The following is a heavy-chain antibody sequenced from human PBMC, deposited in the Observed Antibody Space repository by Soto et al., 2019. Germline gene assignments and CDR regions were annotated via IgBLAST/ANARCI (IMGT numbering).Heavy chain of an antibody. V-gene: IGHV4-30-2*01. CDR1: GGSISSGGYS. CDR2: IYHSGIT. J-gene: IGHJ5*02. D-gene: IGHD1-1*01. CDR3: ARDQLEGNWFDP. Sequence: QLQLQESGSGLVRPSQTLSLTCAVSGGSISSGGYSWNWIRQPPGKGLEWIGYIYHSGITLYPPSLKSRVNISVEKSKNQFYLKLSSVTAADTAVYYCARDQLEGNWFDPWGQGTLVTVSS.